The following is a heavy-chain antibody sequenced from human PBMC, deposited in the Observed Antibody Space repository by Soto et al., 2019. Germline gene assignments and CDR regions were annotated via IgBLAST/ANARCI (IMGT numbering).Heavy chain of an antibody. V-gene: IGHV1-18*01. CDR1: GYTFTSYG. J-gene: IGHJ6*02. D-gene: IGHD3-22*01. Sequence: QVQLVQSGAEVKKPGASVKVSCKASGYTFTSYGISWVRQAPGQGLEWMGWISAYNGNTNYAQKLQGRVTMTTDTSTSTAYMELRSLRSDDTAVYYCAREGYYDSCGYSYYYYYGMDVWGQGTTVTVSS. CDR3: AREGYYDSCGYSYYYYYGMDV. CDR2: ISAYNGNT.